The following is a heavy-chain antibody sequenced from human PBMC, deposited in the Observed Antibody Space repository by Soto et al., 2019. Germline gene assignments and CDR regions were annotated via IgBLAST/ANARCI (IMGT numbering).Heavy chain of an antibody. CDR3: ARRYYYGSGIRLRYYYYGMDV. J-gene: IGHJ6*02. V-gene: IGHV4-34*01. CDR2: INHSGST. CDR1: GGSFSGYY. Sequence: SETLSLTCAVYGGSFSGYYWSWIRQPPGKGLEWIGEINHSGSTNYNPSLKSRVTISVDTSKNQFSLKLSSVTAADTAVYYCARRYYYGSGIRLRYYYYGMDVWGQGTTVTVSS. D-gene: IGHD3-10*01.